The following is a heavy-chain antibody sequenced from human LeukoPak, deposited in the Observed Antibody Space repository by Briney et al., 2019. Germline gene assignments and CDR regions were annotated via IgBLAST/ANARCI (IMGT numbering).Heavy chain of an antibody. J-gene: IGHJ6*03. Sequence: ASVKVSCKASGYTFTTYAMNWVRQAPGQGLEWMGWISAYNGNTNYAQKLQGRVTMTTDTSTSTAYMELRSLRSDDTAVYYCARGVSSSWFNYYYYYMDVWGKGTTVTISS. V-gene: IGHV1-18*01. CDR2: ISAYNGNT. CDR1: GYTFTTYA. D-gene: IGHD6-13*01. CDR3: ARGVSSSWFNYYYYYMDV.